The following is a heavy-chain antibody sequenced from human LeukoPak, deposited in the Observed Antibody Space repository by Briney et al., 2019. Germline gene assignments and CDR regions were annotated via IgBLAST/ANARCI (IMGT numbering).Heavy chain of an antibody. D-gene: IGHD3-10*01. CDR1: TFTFSSYS. V-gene: IGHV3-48*04. Sequence: PGGSLRLSCAASTFTFSSYSMNWVRQAPGKGLEWVSYISGSGSTIYYADSVRGRFTISRDNTKNSLYLQMNSLTAEDTAVYYCARGGIRTFDIWGQGTMVTVSS. J-gene: IGHJ3*02. CDR3: ARGGIRTFDI. CDR2: ISGSGSTI.